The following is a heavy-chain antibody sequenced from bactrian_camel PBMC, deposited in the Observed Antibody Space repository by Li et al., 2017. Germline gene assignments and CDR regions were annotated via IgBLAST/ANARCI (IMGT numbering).Heavy chain of an antibody. Sequence: HVQLVESGGVSVQAGGSLTLSCTASGFTVDDPDMGWYRQAPGHECELVSSISSEGTIYYADFVKGRFTISQDGAKNTVYLQMNNLKPEDTAMYYCAANFGPYCSGPYLARRANFWDRGPRSPSP. V-gene: IGHV3S63*01. D-gene: IGHD2*01. J-gene: IGHJ4*01. CDR1: GFTVDDPD. CDR2: ISSEGTI.